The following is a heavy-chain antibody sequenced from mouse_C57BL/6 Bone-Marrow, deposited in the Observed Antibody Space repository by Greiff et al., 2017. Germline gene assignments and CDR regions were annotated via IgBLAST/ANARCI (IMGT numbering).Heavy chain of an antibody. CDR2: IYPGDGDT. J-gene: IGHJ1*03. D-gene: IGHD1-1*01. CDR3: AREGVYFGRSDEWYFEV. V-gene: IGHV1-82*01. CDR1: GYAFSSSW. Sequence: QVQLQQSGPELVKPGASVKISCKASGYAFSSSWMNWVKQRPGKGLEWIGRIYPGDGDTNYNGKFKGKATLTADKSSSTAYMQLSSLTSEDAAVYFGAREGVYFGRSDEWYFEVWGTGTTVTVSS.